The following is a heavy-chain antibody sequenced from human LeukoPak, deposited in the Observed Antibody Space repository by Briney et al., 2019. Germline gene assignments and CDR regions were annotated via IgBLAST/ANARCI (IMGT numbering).Heavy chain of an antibody. D-gene: IGHD2-2*01. CDR1: GYTFTSYD. J-gene: IGHJ6*02. Sequence: GASVKVSCKASGYTFTSYDINWVRQATGQGLEWMGWMNPNSGNTGHAQKFQGRVTMTRNTSISTAYMELSSLRSEDTAVYYCARGGPYCSSTSCYYYYGMDVWGQGTTVTVSS. CDR2: MNPNSGNT. CDR3: ARGGPYCSSTSCYYYYGMDV. V-gene: IGHV1-8*01.